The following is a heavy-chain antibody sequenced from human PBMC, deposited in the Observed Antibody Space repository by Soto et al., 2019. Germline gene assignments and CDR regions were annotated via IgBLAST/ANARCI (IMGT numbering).Heavy chain of an antibody. J-gene: IGHJ3*02. CDR3: ARDLALGGDAFDI. V-gene: IGHV4-31*03. CDR2: IYYSGST. CDR1: GGSISSGGYY. D-gene: IGHD5-12*01. Sequence: SETLSLTCTVSGGSISSGGYYWSWIRQHPGKGLEWIGYIYYSGSTYYNPSLKSRVTISVDTSKNQFSLKLSSVTAADTAVYYCARDLALGGDAFDIWGQGTMVTVSS.